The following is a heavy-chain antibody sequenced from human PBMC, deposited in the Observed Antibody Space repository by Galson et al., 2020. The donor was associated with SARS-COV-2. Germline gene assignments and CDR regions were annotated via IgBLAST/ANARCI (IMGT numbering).Heavy chain of an antibody. V-gene: IGHV3-33*06. CDR3: AKSMYGSGTAIMGAGMDV. Sequence: GGSLRLSCAASGFTFRSYAMHWVRQAPGKGLEWVAIIWYDGTYKYYADSVKGRFTISRDNSKNTLYLQMNSLRAEDTAVYYCAKSMYGSGTAIMGAGMDVWGQGTTVTVSS. J-gene: IGHJ6*02. D-gene: IGHD3-10*01. CDR1: GFTFRSYA. CDR2: IWYDGTYK.